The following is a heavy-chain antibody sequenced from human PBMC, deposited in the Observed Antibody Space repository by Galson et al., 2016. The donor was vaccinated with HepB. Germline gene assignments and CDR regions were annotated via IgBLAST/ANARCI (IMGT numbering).Heavy chain of an antibody. Sequence: LRLSCAASEFTFSSYEMNWVRQAPGKGLEWVSYISSSGSTIYYADSVKGRFTISRDNAKNSLYLQMNSLRAEDTAVYYCARGGYGGYFPREFDYWGQGTLVTVSS. CDR3: ARGGYGGYFPREFDY. D-gene: IGHD5-12*01. CDR1: EFTFSSYE. CDR2: ISSSGSTI. J-gene: IGHJ4*02. V-gene: IGHV3-48*03.